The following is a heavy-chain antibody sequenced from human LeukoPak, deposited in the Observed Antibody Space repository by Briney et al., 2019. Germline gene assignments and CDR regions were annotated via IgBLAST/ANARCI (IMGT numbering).Heavy chain of an antibody. CDR3: ARDWIDRSLDY. D-gene: IGHD2-2*03. V-gene: IGHV3-33*01. CDR1: GFTFSDYG. J-gene: IGHJ4*02. CDR2: LSPHGNYE. Sequence: PGRSLRLSCVASGFTFSDYGIHWVRQAPGKGLEWVAVLSPHGNYEYYADSVQGRFTISRDDSKNTVYLQMNSLRDEDTAVYYCARDWIDRSLDYWGQGTLVTVSS.